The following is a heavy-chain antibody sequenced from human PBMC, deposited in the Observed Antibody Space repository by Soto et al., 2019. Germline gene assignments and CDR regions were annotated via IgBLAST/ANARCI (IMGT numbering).Heavy chain of an antibody. J-gene: IGHJ5*02. Sequence: PGESLKISCKGSGYSFTSYWISWVRQMPGKGLEWMGRIDPSDSYTNYSPSFQGHVTISADKSISTAYLQWSSLKASDTAMYYCAIYVGGNYKATNWFDPWGQGTLVTVSS. V-gene: IGHV5-10-1*01. D-gene: IGHD2-21*02. CDR3: AIYVGGNYKATNWFDP. CDR2: IDPSDSYT. CDR1: GYSFTSYW.